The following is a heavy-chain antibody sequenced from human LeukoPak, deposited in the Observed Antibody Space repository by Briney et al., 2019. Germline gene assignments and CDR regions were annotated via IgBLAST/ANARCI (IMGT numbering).Heavy chain of an antibody. CDR2: MNPNSGNT. J-gene: IGHJ5*02. V-gene: IGHV1-8*01. CDR1: GYTFTSYD. D-gene: IGHD4-23*01. Sequence: ASVKVSCKASGYTFTSYDINWVRQATGQGLEWMGWMNPNSGNTGYAQKFQGRVTMTRNTSISTAYMELSSLRSEDTAVYYCARVATVVTPDWFDPWGRGTLVTVSS. CDR3: ARVATVVTPDWFDP.